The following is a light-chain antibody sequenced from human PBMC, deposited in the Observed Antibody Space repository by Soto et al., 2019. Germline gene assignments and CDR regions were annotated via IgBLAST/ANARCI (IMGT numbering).Light chain of an antibody. CDR1: QCISSY. J-gene: IGKJ4*01. Sequence: IQITHSPSSLSASVVDRVTITFQASQCISSYLAWYQQKPGKAPKLLIYAASTLQSGVPSRFSGSGSGTDFTLTISSLQPEDFATYYCQKSYSAPLNFGGGTKVDIK. CDR2: AAS. V-gene: IGKV1-39*01. CDR3: QKSYSAPLN.